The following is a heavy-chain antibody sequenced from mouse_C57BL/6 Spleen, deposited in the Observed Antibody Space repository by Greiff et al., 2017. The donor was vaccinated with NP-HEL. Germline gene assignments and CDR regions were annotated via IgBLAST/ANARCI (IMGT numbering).Heavy chain of an antibody. Sequence: EVKLVESGGGLVKPGGSLKLSCAASGFTFSDYGMHWVRQAPEKGLEWVAYISSGSSTIYYADTVKGRFTISRDNAKNTLFLQMTSLRSEDTAMYYCARELGQWYFDVWGTGTTVTVSS. CDR3: ARELGQWYFDV. CDR2: ISSGSSTI. CDR1: GFTFSDYG. J-gene: IGHJ1*03. D-gene: IGHD4-1*01. V-gene: IGHV5-17*01.